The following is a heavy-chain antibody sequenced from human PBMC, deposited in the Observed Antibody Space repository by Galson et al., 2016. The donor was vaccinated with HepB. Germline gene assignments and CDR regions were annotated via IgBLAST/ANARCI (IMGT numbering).Heavy chain of an antibody. Sequence: SLRLSCAGSGFTFSSHPMNWVRQAPGKGLEWVSVISGSGASTYYADSVKGRFTISRDNSKNTLYLQVNSLRVEDTAIYYCARGRTTSCNSAFDIWGQGTMVTVSS. D-gene: IGHD2-2*02. J-gene: IGHJ3*02. CDR2: ISGSGAST. CDR3: ARGRTTSCNSAFDI. V-gene: IGHV3-23*01. CDR1: GFTFSSHP.